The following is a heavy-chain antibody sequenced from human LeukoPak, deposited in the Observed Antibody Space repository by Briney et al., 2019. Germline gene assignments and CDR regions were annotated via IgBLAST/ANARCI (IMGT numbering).Heavy chain of an antibody. CDR3: ARGRITMVRGPLGP. V-gene: IGHV4-31*03. D-gene: IGHD3-10*01. CDR1: GGSISSGGYY. CDR2: IYYSGST. J-gene: IGHJ5*02. Sequence: PSQTLSLTCTVSGGSISSGGYYWSWIRQHPGKGLEWIGYIYYSGSTYYNPSLKSRVTISVDTSKNQFSLKLSSVTAADTAAYYCARGRITMVRGPLGPWGQGTLVTVSS.